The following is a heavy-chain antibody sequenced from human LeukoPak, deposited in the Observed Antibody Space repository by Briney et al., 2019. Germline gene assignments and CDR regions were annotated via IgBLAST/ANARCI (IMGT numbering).Heavy chain of an antibody. CDR3: ARDEEYARAFDI. CDR2: IYYSGST. J-gene: IGHJ3*02. Sequence: SETLSLTCTVSGGSISSYYWSWIRQPPGKGLEWIGYIYYSGSTNYNPSLKSRVTISVETSKNEFSLKLSSVTAADTAVYYCARDEEYARAFDIWGQGTMVTVSS. D-gene: IGHD2/OR15-2a*01. V-gene: IGHV4-59*12. CDR1: GGSISSYY.